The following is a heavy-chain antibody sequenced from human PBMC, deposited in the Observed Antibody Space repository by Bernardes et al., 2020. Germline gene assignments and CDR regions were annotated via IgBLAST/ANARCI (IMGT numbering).Heavy chain of an antibody. V-gene: IGHV3-23*01. Sequence: GGSLRLSCAASGFTFSSYGMTWVRQTPGKGLEWVSAISGSGSSTYYTDSVKGRFTISRDNSKNTLYLQMNSLRAEDPAVYYCAKDPHIVVVIVPDYWGQGTLVSVYS. CDR1: GFTFSSYG. CDR2: ISGSGSST. CDR3: AKDPHIVVVIVPDY. D-gene: IGHD2-21*01. J-gene: IGHJ4*02.